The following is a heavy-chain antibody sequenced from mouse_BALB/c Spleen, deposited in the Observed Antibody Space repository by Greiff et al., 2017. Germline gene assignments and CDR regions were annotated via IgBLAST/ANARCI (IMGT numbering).Heavy chain of an antibody. CDR2: IDTSDSYT. CDR3: ARGGNSLDY. CDR1: GYTFTDYW. D-gene: IGHD1-1*02. V-gene: IGHV1-69*01. Sequence: QVQLQQPGAELVMPGASVKMSCKASGYTFTDYWMHWVKQRPGQGLEWIGAIDTSDSYTSYNQKFKGKATLTVDESSSTAYMQLSSLTSEDSAVYYGARGGNSLDYWGQGTTLTVSS. J-gene: IGHJ2*01.